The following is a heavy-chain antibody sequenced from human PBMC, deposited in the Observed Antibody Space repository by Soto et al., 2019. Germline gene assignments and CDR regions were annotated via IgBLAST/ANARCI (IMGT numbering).Heavy chain of an antibody. CDR1: GYTFTSYA. D-gene: IGHD3-10*01. J-gene: IGHJ4*02. CDR2: INAGNGNT. Sequence: VASVKVSCKASGYTFTSYAMHWVRQAPGQRLEWMGWINAGNGNTKYSQKFQGRVTITRDTSASTAYMELSSLRSEDTAVYYCARDLFGRQPRPVDYWGPGTLVTVSS. CDR3: ARDLFGRQPRPVDY. V-gene: IGHV1-3*01.